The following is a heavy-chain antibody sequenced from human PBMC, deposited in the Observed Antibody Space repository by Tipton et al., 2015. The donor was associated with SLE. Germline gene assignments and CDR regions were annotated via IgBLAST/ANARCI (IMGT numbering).Heavy chain of an antibody. Sequence: LRLSCTVSGGSITSSSDWTWIRQPPGRGLEWIGYIYYSGSSNYNPSLRSRVTLSADRSRNQFSLKLSSVTSADTATYFCARAPLYYYDSSGYYGMDVWGQGTTVTVSS. CDR2: IYYSGSS. J-gene: IGHJ6*02. D-gene: IGHD3-22*01. CDR1: GGSITSSSD. CDR3: ARAPLYYYDSSGYYGMDV. V-gene: IGHV4-59*01.